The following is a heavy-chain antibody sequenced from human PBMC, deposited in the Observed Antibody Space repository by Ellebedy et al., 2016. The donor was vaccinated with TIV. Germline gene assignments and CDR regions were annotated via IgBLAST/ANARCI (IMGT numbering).Heavy chain of an antibody. J-gene: IGHJ5*02. CDR2: IYYSGST. V-gene: IGHV4-31*03. D-gene: IGHD1-1*01. Sequence: SETLSLXCTVSGGSISSGGYYWSWIRQHPGKGLEWIGYIYYSGSTYYNPSLKSRVTISVDTSKNQFSLKLSSVTAADTAVYYCARDPVGTGTQFGDPWGQGTLVTVSS. CDR3: ARDPVGTGTQFGDP. CDR1: GGSISSGGYY.